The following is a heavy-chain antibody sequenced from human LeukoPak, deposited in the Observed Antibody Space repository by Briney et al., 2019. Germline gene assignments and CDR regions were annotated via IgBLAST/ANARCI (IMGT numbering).Heavy chain of an antibody. J-gene: IGHJ4*02. V-gene: IGHV3-23*01. Sequence: GGSLGLSCSASGFTFGSYAMIWVRQAPGKGLEWVSGISGSGGSISYAGSVKGRFTISRDTSKNTLYLQMNSLRAEDTAVYYCAKGAYSSTAVYYFDYWGQGTLVTVSS. CDR1: GFTFGSYA. CDR3: AKGAYSSTAVYYFDY. D-gene: IGHD5-18*01. CDR2: ISGSGGSI.